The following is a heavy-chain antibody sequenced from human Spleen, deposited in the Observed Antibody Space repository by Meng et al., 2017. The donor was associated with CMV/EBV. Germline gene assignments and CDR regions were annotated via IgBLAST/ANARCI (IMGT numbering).Heavy chain of an antibody. CDR3: ATDLWRGAAYYFDTSAHPRSYYFDS. Sequence: ASVKVSCKASGYTFTTYYIHWVRQAPGQGLEWMGIINTNDGSTTYVQKLQGRVTMTRDTSTSTVYMELSSLRSEDTAVYYCATDLWRGAAYYFDTSAHPRSYYFDSWGQGTLVTVSS. J-gene: IGHJ4*02. CDR2: INTNDGST. CDR1: GYTFTTYY. V-gene: IGHV1-46*04. D-gene: IGHD3-22*01.